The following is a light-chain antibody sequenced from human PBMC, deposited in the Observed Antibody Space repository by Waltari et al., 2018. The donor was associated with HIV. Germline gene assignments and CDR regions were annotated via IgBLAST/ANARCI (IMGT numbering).Light chain of an antibody. Sequence: QSVLTQPPSASGTPGQRVTIPCSGSSSNIGSTYVSWYQQLPGTAPKLLIYRNYQRPSGVPDRFSGSKSGTSASLAISGLRSEDEADYYCAAWDDSLSGRGVFGGGTKLTVL. CDR2: RNY. V-gene: IGLV1-47*01. J-gene: IGLJ2*01. CDR1: SSNIGSTY. CDR3: AAWDDSLSGRGV.